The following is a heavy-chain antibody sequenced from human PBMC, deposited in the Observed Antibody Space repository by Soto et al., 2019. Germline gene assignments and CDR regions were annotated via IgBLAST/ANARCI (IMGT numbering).Heavy chain of an antibody. CDR1: GFTFTSSA. J-gene: IGHJ3*02. CDR2: IVVGSGNT. V-gene: IGHV1-58*01. Sequence: SVKVSCKASGFTFTSSAVQWVRQARGQRREWIGWIVVGSGNTNYAQKFQERVTITRDMSTSTAYMELSSLRSEDTAVYYCAADRGYYDSSGYYPHDAFDIWGQGTMVTVSS. CDR3: AADRGYYDSSGYYPHDAFDI. D-gene: IGHD3-22*01.